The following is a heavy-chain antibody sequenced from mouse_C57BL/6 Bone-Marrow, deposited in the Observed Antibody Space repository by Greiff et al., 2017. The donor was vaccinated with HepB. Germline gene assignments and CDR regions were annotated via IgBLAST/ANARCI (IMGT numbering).Heavy chain of an antibody. CDR1: GFTFNTYA. CDR2: IRSKSSNYAT. V-gene: IGHV10-3*01. J-gene: IGHJ3*01. Sequence: VQGVESGGGLVQPKGSLKLSCAASGFTFNTYAMHWVRQAPGKGLEWVARIRSKSSNYATYYADSVKDRFTISRDDSQSMLYLQMNNLKTEDTAMYYCVRNYYGSSQAWFAYWGQGTLVTVSA. D-gene: IGHD1-1*01. CDR3: VRNYYGSSQAWFAY.